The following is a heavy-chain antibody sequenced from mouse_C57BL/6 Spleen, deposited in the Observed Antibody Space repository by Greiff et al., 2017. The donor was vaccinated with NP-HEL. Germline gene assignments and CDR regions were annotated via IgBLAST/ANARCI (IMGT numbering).Heavy chain of an antibody. CDR1: GYTFTSYW. Sequence: QVQLQQPGAELVKPGASVKLSCKASGYTFTSYWMQWVKQRPGQGLEWIGEIDPSDSYTNYNQKFKGKATLTVDTSSSTAYMQLSRLTSEDSAVYYCARRGAYDYDVVYAMDYWGQGTSVTVSS. D-gene: IGHD2-4*01. V-gene: IGHV1-50*01. J-gene: IGHJ4*01. CDR3: ARRGAYDYDVVYAMDY. CDR2: IDPSDSYT.